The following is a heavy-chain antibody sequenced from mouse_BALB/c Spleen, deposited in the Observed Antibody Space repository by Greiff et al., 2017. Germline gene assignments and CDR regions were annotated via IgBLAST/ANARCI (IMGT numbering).Heavy chain of an antibody. Sequence: EVQLQQSGAGLVKPSQSLSLSCTATGYSFTSDYVWYWIRQLPGSKLEWMGCISYSGSTSYTPSLKSRISITRETSKNQFFLQLNSVTTEDTARSDCERGGRSTTAGRYFDYWGQGTTLTVSS. D-gene: IGHD1-2*01. CDR3: ERGGRSTTAGRYFDY. V-gene: IGHV3-2*02. CDR2: ISYSGST. J-gene: IGHJ2*01. CDR1: GYSFTSDYV.